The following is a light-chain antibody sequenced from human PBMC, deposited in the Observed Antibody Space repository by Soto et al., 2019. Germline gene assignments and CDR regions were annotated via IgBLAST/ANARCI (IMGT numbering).Light chain of an antibody. Sequence: EIVLTQSPATLSLSPGERATLSCRASQSVRSYLAWYQQKPGQAPRLLIYDASNRATGIPARFSGSGSGTDFTPTISSLEPEDFAASYYHQRGDWPTVTFGPGTRVELK. CDR1: QSVRSY. V-gene: IGKV3-11*01. CDR2: DAS. J-gene: IGKJ3*01. CDR3: HQRGDWPTVT.